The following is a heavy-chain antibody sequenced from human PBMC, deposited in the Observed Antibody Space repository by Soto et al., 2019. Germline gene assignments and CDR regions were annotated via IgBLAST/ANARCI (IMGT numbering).Heavy chain of an antibody. CDR1: GGTFSSYA. V-gene: IGHV1-69*01. Sequence: QVQLVQSGAEVKKPGASVKVSCKASGGTFSSYAISWVRQSPGQGLEWMGGIIPIFGTANYAQKFQGRVTITADESTSTAYMELSSLRSEDTDVYYCARGLYCSGGSCYSDYYYGMDVWGQGTTVTVSS. D-gene: IGHD2-15*01. CDR3: ARGLYCSGGSCYSDYYYGMDV. J-gene: IGHJ6*02. CDR2: IIPIFGTA.